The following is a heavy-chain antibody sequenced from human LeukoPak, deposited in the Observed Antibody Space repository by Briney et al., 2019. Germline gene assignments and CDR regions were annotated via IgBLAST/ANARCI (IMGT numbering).Heavy chain of an antibody. V-gene: IGHV1-2*02. D-gene: IGHD3-10*01. CDR2: INPNSGGT. CDR3: ASPWGRWFGELIWYFDL. Sequence: ASVKVSCKASGYTFTGYYMHWVRQAPGQGLEWMGWINPNSGGTSYAQKFQGRVTMTRDTSITTAYMELSRLRSDDTAVYYCASPWGRWFGELIWYFDLWGRGTLVTVSS. J-gene: IGHJ2*01. CDR1: GYTFTGYY.